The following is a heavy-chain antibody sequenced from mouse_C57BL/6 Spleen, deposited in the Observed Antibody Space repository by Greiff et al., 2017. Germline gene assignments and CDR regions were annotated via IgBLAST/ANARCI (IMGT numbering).Heavy chain of an antibody. CDR1: GFTFTDYY. D-gene: IGHD1-1*01. CDR3: ARYEGYYGSLDY. J-gene: IGHJ2*01. Sequence: EVHLVESGGGLVQPGGSLSLSCAASGFTFTDYYMSWVRQPPGKALEWLGFIRNKANGYTTEYSASVKGRFTISRDNSQSILYLQMNALRAEDSATYDCARYEGYYGSLDYWGQGTTLTVSS. CDR2: IRNKANGYTT. V-gene: IGHV7-3*01.